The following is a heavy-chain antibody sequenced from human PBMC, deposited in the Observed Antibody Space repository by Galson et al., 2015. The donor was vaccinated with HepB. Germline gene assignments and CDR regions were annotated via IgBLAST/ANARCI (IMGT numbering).Heavy chain of an antibody. CDR1: GYTFTSYG. D-gene: IGHD3-22*01. J-gene: IGHJ3*02. CDR2: ISAYNGNT. Sequence: SVKVSCKASGYTFTSYGISWVRQAPGQGLEWMGWISAYNGNTNYAQKLQGRVTMTTDTSTSTAYMELRSLRSDDTAVYYCAREAQTYYYDSSGLTDAFDIWGQGTMVTVSS. V-gene: IGHV1-18*04. CDR3: AREAQTYYYDSSGLTDAFDI.